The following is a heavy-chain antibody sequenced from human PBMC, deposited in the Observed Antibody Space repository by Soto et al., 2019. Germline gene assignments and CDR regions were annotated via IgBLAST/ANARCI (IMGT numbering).Heavy chain of an antibody. D-gene: IGHD7-27*01. CDR2: INAGNGNA. CDR1: GYTFTSYA. V-gene: IGHV1-3*01. CDR3: ARGVTQLGMRGYYYYGMDV. J-gene: IGHJ6*02. Sequence: ASVKVSCKASGYTFTSYAVHWVRQAPGQRLEWMGWINAGNGNANYAQKFQGRVTITRDKSTSTAYMELSSLRSEDTAVYYCARGVTQLGMRGYYYYGMDVWGQGTTVTVSS.